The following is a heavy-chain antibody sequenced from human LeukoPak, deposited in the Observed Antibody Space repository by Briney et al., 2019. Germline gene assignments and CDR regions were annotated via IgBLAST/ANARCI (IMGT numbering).Heavy chain of an antibody. D-gene: IGHD3-3*02. Sequence: PSETLSLTCTVSGGSISRYYWSWIRQPPGKGLEWIGDIYYTGSTNYNPSLKSRVTISVDTSKNQFSLKVTSVTAADTAVYYCARGAIFGVVREYYFDNWGQGTLVTVSS. V-gene: IGHV4-59*01. CDR2: IYYTGST. CDR1: GGSISRYY. J-gene: IGHJ4*02. CDR3: ARGAIFGVVREYYFDN.